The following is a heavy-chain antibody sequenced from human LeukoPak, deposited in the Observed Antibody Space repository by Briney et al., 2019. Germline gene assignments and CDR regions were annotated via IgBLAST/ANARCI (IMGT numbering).Heavy chain of an antibody. CDR1: GYSFTSYW. J-gene: IGHJ4*02. D-gene: IGHD2-2*03. CDR3: ARLGGGYCSSTSCSTNFDY. V-gene: IGHV5-51*01. CDR2: IYPGDSDT. Sequence: GESLKISCKGSGYSFTSYWIGWVRQMPGKGLEWMGIIYPGDSDTRYSPSFQGQVTISADKSISTAYLQWSSLKASDTAMYYCARLGGGYCSSTSCSTNFDYWGQGTLVTVSS.